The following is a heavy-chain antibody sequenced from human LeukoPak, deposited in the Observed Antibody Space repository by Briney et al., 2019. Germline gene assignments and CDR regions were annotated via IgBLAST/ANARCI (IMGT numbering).Heavy chain of an antibody. CDR2: ISSSSSTI. CDR3: ARDSDFLSAPQLFDY. CDR1: GFTFSSYS. Sequence: GGSLRLSCAASGFTFSSYSMNWVRQAPGKGLEWVSYISSSSSTIYYADSVKGRFTISRDNAKNSLYLQMNSLRAEDTAVYYCARDSDFLSAPQLFDYWGQGTLVTVSS. D-gene: IGHD3-3*01. V-gene: IGHV3-48*01. J-gene: IGHJ4*02.